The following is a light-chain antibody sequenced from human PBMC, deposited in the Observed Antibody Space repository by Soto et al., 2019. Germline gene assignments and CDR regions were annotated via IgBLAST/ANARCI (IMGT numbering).Light chain of an antibody. V-gene: IGLV1-47*01. CDR2: RNN. CDR1: SSNIGSNY. J-gene: IGLJ1*01. CDR3: AAWDDSPRGV. Sequence: QSALTQPPSASGTPGQRVTISCSGSSSNIGSNYVYWYQQLPGTAPKLLIYRNNQRPSGVPDRFSGSKSGTSASLAISGLRSEDEADSYCAAWDDSPRGVFGTGTKVTVL.